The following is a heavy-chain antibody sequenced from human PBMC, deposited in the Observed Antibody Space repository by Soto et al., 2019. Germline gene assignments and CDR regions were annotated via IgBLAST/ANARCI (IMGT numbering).Heavy chain of an antibody. V-gene: IGHV3-23*01. CDR3: AKSELVRSGYSYYYYYGMDV. J-gene: IGHJ6*02. D-gene: IGHD5-12*01. Sequence: VQLLESGGDLVQPGGSLRLSCAASGFTFSSYAMSWVRQAPGKGLEWVSAISGSGGSTYYADSVKGRFSISRDNSKNTLCLQLNSLRAEDTAVYHCAKSELVRSGYSYYYYYGMDVWGQGTTVTVSS. CDR2: ISGSGGST. CDR1: GFTFSSYA.